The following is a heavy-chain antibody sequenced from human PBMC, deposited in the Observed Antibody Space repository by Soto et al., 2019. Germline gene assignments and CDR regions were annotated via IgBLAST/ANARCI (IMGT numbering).Heavy chain of an antibody. CDR3: ARGRGYYYGSGSFAFDP. J-gene: IGHJ5*02. CDR2: MNPNSGNT. D-gene: IGHD3-10*01. CDR1: GYTFTSYD. Sequence: ASVKVSCKASGYTFTSYDINWVRQATGQGLEWMGWMNPNSGNTGYAQKFQGRVTMARNTSISTAYMELSSLRSEDTAVYYCARGRGYYYGSGSFAFDPWGQGTLVTVSS. V-gene: IGHV1-8*01.